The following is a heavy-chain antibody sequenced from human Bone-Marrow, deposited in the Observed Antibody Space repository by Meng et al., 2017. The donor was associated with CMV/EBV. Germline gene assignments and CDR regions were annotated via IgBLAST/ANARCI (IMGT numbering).Heavy chain of an antibody. CDR3: ARDAFWSGSHEYY. V-gene: IGHV3-66*02. Sequence: GGSLRLSCAASGFTVSSNYMSWVRQAPGKGLEWVSVIYSGGSTYYADSVKGRFTISRDNSKNTLYLQMNSLRAEDTAVYYCARDAFWSGSHEYYWGQGTRVTVSS. CDR1: GFTVSSNY. CDR2: IYSGGST. J-gene: IGHJ4*02. D-gene: IGHD3-3*01.